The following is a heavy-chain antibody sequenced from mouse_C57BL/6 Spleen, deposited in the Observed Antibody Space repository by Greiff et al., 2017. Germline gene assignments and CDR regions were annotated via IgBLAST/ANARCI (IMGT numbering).Heavy chain of an antibody. CDR1: GYTFTSYW. D-gene: IGHD2-4*01. V-gene: IGHV1-59*01. Sequence: VQLQQPGAELVRPGTSVTLSCKASGYTFTSYWMHWVKQRPGQGLEWIGVIDPSDSYTNYNQKFKGKATLTVDTSSSTAYMQLSSLTSEDSAVYYCARSGGYDYDVYGGQGTTLTVSS. CDR3: ARSGGYDYDVY. CDR2: IDPSDSYT. J-gene: IGHJ2*01.